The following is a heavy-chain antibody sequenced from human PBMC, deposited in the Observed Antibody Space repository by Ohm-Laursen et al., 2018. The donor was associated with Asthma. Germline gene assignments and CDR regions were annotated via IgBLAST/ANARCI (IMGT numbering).Heavy chain of an antibody. J-gene: IGHJ5*02. D-gene: IGHD4-17*01. CDR2: INHSGST. CDR3: ARGPTVTMGGWFDP. CDR1: GGSFGGYY. Sequence: SDTLSLTCVVYGGSFGGYYWSWIRQPPGKGLEWIGEINHSGSTNYNPSLKSRVTISVDTSKNQFSLKLSSVTAADTAVYYCARGPTVTMGGWFDPWGQGTLVTVSS. V-gene: IGHV4-34*01.